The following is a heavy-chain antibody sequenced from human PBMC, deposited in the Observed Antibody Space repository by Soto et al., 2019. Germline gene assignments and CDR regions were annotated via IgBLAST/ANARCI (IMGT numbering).Heavy chain of an antibody. J-gene: IGHJ4*02. V-gene: IGHV1-58*01. D-gene: IGHD6-13*01. CDR3: AADIFSPFSSSWSYLTY. CDR2: IVVGSGST. Sequence: SVKVSCKASGFTFTSSAVQWVRQARGQRFEWIGWIVVGSGSTNYAQKFQERVTITRDMSTSTAYMELSSLRSEDTAVYYCAADIFSPFSSSWSYLTYWGQGTLVTVSS. CDR1: GFTFTSSA.